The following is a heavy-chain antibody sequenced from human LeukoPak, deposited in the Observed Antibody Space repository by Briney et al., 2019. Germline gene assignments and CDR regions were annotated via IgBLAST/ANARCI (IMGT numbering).Heavy chain of an antibody. CDR2: ISSNGGGT. V-gene: IGHV3-23*01. CDR1: GFTFSTYT. Sequence: GASLRLSCAASGFTFSTYTMTWVRQAPGKGLEWLLSISSNGGGTYYADSVKGRFTISRDNSKNTFYVQMNNLRTEDTAVYFCARGGGYDRAPYFDYWGQGSLVTVSS. CDR3: ARGGGYDRAPYFDY. J-gene: IGHJ4*02. D-gene: IGHD5-12*01.